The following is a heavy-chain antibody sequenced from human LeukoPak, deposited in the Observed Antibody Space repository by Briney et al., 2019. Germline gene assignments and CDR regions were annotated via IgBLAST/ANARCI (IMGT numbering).Heavy chain of an antibody. D-gene: IGHD6-6*01. CDR3: ARDRQSGSSSGNYYYGMDV. CDR1: GGSISSGGYY. V-gene: IGHV4-31*03. Sequence: SQTLSLTCTVSGGSISSGGYYWSWIRQPPGKGLERIGYIYYSGSTYYNPSLKSGVTISVDTSKNRFSLKLSSVTAADTAVYYCARDRQSGSSSGNYYYGMDVWGQGTTVTVSS. J-gene: IGHJ6*02. CDR2: IYYSGST.